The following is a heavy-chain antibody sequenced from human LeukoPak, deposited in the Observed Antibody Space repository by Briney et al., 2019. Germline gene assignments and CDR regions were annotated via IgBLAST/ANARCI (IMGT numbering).Heavy chain of an antibody. CDR1: GGSFSGYY. J-gene: IGHJ4*02. CDR2: INHSGST. D-gene: IGHD6-19*01. CDR3: ARHSAGRSRRGYFDY. V-gene: IGHV4-34*01. Sequence: PSETLSLTCAVYGGSFSGYYWSWIRQPPGKGLEWIGEINHSGSTNYNPSLKSRVTISVDTSKNQFSLKLSSVTAADTAVYYCARHSAGRSRRGYFDYWGQGTLVTVSS.